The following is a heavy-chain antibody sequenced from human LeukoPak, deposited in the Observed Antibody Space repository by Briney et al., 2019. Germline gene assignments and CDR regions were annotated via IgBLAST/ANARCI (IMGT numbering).Heavy chain of an antibody. CDR1: GFTFSSYG. D-gene: IGHD6-19*01. CDR3: ARDASSGRYGAQTDY. CDR2: ISYDGSNK. Sequence: GGSLRLSCAASGFTFSSYGMHWVRQAPGKGLEWVAVISYDGSNKYYADSVKGRFTISRDNSKNTLYLQMNSLRAEDTAVYYCARDASSGRYGAQTDYWGQGTLVTVSS. V-gene: IGHV3-30*03. J-gene: IGHJ4*02.